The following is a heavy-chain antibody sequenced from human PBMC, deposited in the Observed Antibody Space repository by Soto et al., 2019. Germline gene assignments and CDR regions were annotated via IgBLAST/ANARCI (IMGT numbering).Heavy chain of an antibody. J-gene: IGHJ4*02. D-gene: IGHD2-21*01. CDR3: SRARAEAGGAESF. CDR1: GYSFTNYY. CDR2: INPSDRTT. V-gene: IGHV1-46*03. Sequence: QVQLVQSVAEVKKPGASVKVSCKASGYSFTNYYMHWVRQAPGQGLEWMGVINPSDRTTSHAQKFQGRVTITKDTSTRTIYTELGRLRSEDTAVYYCSRARAEAGGAESFWGQGKLVTLSS.